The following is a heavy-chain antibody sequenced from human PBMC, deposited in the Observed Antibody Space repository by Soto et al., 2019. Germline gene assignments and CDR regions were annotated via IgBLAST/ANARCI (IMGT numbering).Heavy chain of an antibody. Sequence: GGSLRLSCAASGFTFTTHWMSWVRQAPGKGLEWVANIKQDGGEKYYVDSVKGRFTISRDNAKNSLYLQMNSLRAEDTAVYYCARDPIAASERGYYGMDVWGQGTTVTVSS. J-gene: IGHJ6*02. CDR1: GFTFTTHW. CDR2: IKQDGGEK. V-gene: IGHV3-7*05. D-gene: IGHD6-13*01. CDR3: ARDPIAASERGYYGMDV.